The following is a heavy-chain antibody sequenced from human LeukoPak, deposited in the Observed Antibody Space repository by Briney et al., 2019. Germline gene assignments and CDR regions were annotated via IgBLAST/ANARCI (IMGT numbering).Heavy chain of an antibody. CDR2: IIPIFGTA. Sequence: ASVKVSCKASGGTFSSYAISWGRQAPGQGLEGMGGIIPIFGTANYAQKFQGRVTITADESTSTAYMELSSLRSEDTAVYYCARDRSAYDYDKRWFYYYMDVWGKGATVTISS. D-gene: IGHD5-12*01. V-gene: IGHV1-69*13. CDR1: GGTFSSYA. CDR3: ARDRSAYDYDKRWFYYYMDV. J-gene: IGHJ6*03.